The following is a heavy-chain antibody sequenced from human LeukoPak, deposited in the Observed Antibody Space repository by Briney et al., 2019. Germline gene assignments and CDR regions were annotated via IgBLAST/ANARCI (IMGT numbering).Heavy chain of an antibody. CDR1: GGTFSSDA. V-gene: IGHV1-69*06. D-gene: IGHD6-13*01. J-gene: IGHJ4*02. CDR3: ARSSIIAAAGPYYFDY. CDR2: IIPICCTA. Sequence: GASVKVSCKVSGGTFSSDAITGVRQAAGQGLEWVGGIIPICCTANYAQKFQGRVTITGDKSPTTAYMELGRPRSSSTAVYYCARSSIIAAAGPYYFDYWGQGTLVTASS.